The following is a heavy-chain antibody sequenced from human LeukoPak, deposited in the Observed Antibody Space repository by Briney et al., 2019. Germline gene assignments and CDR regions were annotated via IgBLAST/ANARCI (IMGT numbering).Heavy chain of an antibody. J-gene: IGHJ4*02. CDR1: GYIFSDYY. D-gene: IGHD6-13*01. Sequence: GASVNVSCTASGYIFSDYYMHWVRQAPGQGLEWLGWINPKSGAADYAQQFRGRVTMTRDTSINTDYMEMKRVTSDDTAVYYCARGAEAETSPLDFWGQGTLVIVS. V-gene: IGHV1-2*02. CDR3: ARGAEAETSPLDF. CDR2: INPKSGAA.